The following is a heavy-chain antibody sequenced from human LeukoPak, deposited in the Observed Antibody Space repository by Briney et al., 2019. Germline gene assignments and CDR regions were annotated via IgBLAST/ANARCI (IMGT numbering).Heavy chain of an antibody. V-gene: IGHV1-69*13. Sequence: SVKVSCKASGGTFSSYAISWVRQAPGQGLEWMGGIIPIFGTANYAQKFQGRVTITADESTSTAYMELSSLRSDDTAVYYCARFYGDSGYFQHWGQGTLVTVSS. CDR1: GGTFSSYA. CDR3: ARFYGDSGYFQH. J-gene: IGHJ1*01. D-gene: IGHD4-17*01. CDR2: IIPIFGTA.